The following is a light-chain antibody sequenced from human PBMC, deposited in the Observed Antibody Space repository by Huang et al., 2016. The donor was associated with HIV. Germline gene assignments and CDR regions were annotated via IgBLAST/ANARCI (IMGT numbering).Light chain of an antibody. CDR3: QQLNSYPYT. CDR2: AAS. J-gene: IGKJ2*01. V-gene: IGKV1-9*01. Sequence: IQLTQSPSSLSLSVGDRVTITCRASQGISGYLAWYQQKPGTAPKLLIYAASTLQSGVPLRFSGGGFGTEFTLTISSLQPEDFATYYCQQLNSYPYTFGQGTKLEIK. CDR1: QGISGY.